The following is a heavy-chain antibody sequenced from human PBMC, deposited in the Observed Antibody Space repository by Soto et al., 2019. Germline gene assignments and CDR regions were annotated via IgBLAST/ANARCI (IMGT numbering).Heavy chain of an antibody. CDR1: GGSFSGYY. CDR2: INHSGST. J-gene: IGHJ6*02. V-gene: IGHV4-34*01. CDR3: ARAHYYYYGMDV. Sequence: SATLSLTCAVYGGSFSGYYWSWIRQPPGKGLEWIGEINHSGSTNYNPSLKSRVTISVDTSKNQFSLKLSSVTAADTAVYYCARAHYYYYGMDVWGQGTTVTVS.